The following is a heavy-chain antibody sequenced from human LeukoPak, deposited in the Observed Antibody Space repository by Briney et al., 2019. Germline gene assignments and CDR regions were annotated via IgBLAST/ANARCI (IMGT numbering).Heavy chain of an antibody. CDR3: ARENLAAAADY. J-gene: IGHJ4*02. CDR2: INNDASGT. Sequence: PGGSLRLSCVASGFTFSNYWMHWVRQTPGKGLVWVAHINNDASGTTYADSVKGRFTISRDNAKNTLYLQMNSLRLEDTAVYYCARENLAAAADYWGQGTVVTVSS. V-gene: IGHV3-74*01. D-gene: IGHD6-25*01. CDR1: GFTFSNYW.